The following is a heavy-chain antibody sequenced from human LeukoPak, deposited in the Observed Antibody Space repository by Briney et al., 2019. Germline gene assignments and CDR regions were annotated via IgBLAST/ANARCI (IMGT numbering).Heavy chain of an antibody. Sequence: PGGSLRLSCAASGFTFSSYGMSWVRQAPGKGLEWVSAISGSGASTYHADSVRGRFTISRDNSKNTLYLQMNSLRAEDTAVYYCAVQGGYCSSTSCSPADYWGQGTLVTVSS. D-gene: IGHD2-2*01. V-gene: IGHV3-23*01. J-gene: IGHJ4*02. CDR3: AVQGGYCSSTSCSPADY. CDR1: GFTFSSYG. CDR2: ISGSGAST.